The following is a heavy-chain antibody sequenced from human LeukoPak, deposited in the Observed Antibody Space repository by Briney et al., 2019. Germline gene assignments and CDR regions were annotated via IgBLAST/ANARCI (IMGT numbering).Heavy chain of an antibody. CDR1: GFTFDDYA. CDR2: ISWNSGSI. Sequence: GGSLRLSCAASGFTFDDYAMHWVRQAPGKGLEWVSGISWNSGSIGYADSVKGRFTISRDNAKNSLYLQMNSLRAEDTALYYCAKDTGRTYCYDSSGFFDYWGQGTLVTVSS. CDR3: AKDTGRTYCYDSSGFFDY. J-gene: IGHJ4*02. V-gene: IGHV3-9*01. D-gene: IGHD3-22*01.